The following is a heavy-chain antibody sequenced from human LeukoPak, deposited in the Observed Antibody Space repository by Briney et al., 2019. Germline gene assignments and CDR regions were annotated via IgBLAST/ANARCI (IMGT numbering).Heavy chain of an antibody. CDR3: ARGYSSGIAFDV. Sequence: GGSLRLSCAVSGFTFSSYEMNWVRQAPGKGLEWVSYISTGGSSIYYADSVKGRFTISRDNAKNSLYLHMNTLRAEDTAVYYCARGYSSGIAFDVWGKGTMVAVSS. CDR2: ISTGGSSI. J-gene: IGHJ3*01. CDR1: GFTFSSYE. D-gene: IGHD6-25*01. V-gene: IGHV3-48*03.